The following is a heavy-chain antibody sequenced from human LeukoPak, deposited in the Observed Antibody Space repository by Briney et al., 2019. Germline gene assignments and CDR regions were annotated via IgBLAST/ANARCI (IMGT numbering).Heavy chain of an antibody. CDR2: ISAYNGNT. Sequence: ASVKVSCKGSGYTFTSYGISWVRQAPGQGLEWMGWISAYNGNTNYAQKLQGRVTMTTDTSTSTAYMELRSLRSDDTAVYYCARDSRHYDSSGYYFYWGQGTLVTVSS. CDR3: ARDSRHYDSSGYYFY. CDR1: GYTFTSYG. V-gene: IGHV1-18*01. D-gene: IGHD3-22*01. J-gene: IGHJ4*02.